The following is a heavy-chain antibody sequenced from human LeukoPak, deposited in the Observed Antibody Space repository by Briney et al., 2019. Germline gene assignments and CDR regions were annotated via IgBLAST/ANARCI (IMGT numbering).Heavy chain of an antibody. CDR1: GFTFSSYS. CDR3: ARALRLYCGGDCYSVRGMDV. V-gene: IGHV3-21*01. Sequence: GGSLRLSCAASGFTFSSYSMNWVRQAPGKGLEWVSSISSSSSYIYYADSVKGRFTISRDNAKNSLYLQMNSLRAEDTAVYYCARALRLYCGGDCYSVRGMDVWGQGTTVIVSS. J-gene: IGHJ6*02. CDR2: ISSSSSYI. D-gene: IGHD2-21*02.